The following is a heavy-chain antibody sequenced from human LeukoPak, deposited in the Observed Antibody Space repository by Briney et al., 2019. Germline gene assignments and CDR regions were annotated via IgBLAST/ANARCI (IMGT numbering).Heavy chain of an antibody. CDR3: ARDGGFFDY. V-gene: IGHV4-39*02. Sequence: SETLSLTCTVSGGSISSSSYYWGWIRQPSGEGLEWIGSIYYSGSTYYNPSLKSRVTISVDTSKNQFSLKLSSVTAADTAVYYCARDGGFFDYWGQGTLVTVSS. CDR2: IYYSGST. CDR1: GGSISSSSYY. J-gene: IGHJ4*02. D-gene: IGHD3-16*01.